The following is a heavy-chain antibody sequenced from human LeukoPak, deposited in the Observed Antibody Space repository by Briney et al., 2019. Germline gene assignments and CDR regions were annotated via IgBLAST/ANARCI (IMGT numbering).Heavy chain of an antibody. CDR3: AKGSAGAGSYRPFDY. CDR1: GFIFISAV. V-gene: IGHV3-23*01. CDR2: INSGSGTT. D-gene: IGHD3-10*01. J-gene: IGHJ4*02. Sequence: GGSLRLSCAASGFIFISAVMSWVRQAPGKELEWVSAINSGSGTTYAESVKGRFTISRDNSRNTLYLQMNTLRAEDTAVYYCAKGSAGAGSYRPFDYWGQGTLVTVSS.